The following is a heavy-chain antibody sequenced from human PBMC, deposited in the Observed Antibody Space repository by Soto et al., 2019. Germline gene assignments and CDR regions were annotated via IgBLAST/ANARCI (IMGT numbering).Heavy chain of an antibody. CDR3: ARSPYYSTFDY. V-gene: IGHV4-59*01. CDR1: GGSISSYY. Sequence: SETLSLTCTVSGGSISSYYWSWIRQPPGKGLEWIGYIYYSGSTNYNPSLKSRVTISVDTSKNQFSLKLSSVTAADTAVYYCARSPYYSTFDYSGQGILVTVYS. D-gene: IGHD4-4*01. J-gene: IGHJ4*02. CDR2: IYYSGST.